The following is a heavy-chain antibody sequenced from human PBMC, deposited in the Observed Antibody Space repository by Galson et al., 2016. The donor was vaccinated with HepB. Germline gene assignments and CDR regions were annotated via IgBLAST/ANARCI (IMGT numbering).Heavy chain of an antibody. CDR3: VRDYSYMPDY. CDR1: GYTFTSSG. J-gene: IGHJ4*02. Sequence: SVKVSCKASGYTFTSSGISWVRQAPGQGLEWMGWISGYNGHIQYAQKFQDRVTVTADTSTSTAYMELRSLNSDDTAIYYCVRDYSYMPDYWGQGTLVTVS. D-gene: IGHD2-15*01. V-gene: IGHV1-18*01. CDR2: ISGYNGHI.